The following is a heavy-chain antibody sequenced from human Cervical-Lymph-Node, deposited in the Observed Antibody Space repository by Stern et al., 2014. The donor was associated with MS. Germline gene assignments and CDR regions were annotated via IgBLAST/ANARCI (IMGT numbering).Heavy chain of an antibody. Sequence: EVQLVESEGGLVKPGGSLRLSCAASGFTFSSYSMNWVRQAPGQGLEWVASISSGGSYIYYADSLKGRFTISRDNAKNSLYLQMNSLRAEDTAVYYCARGRGGNYRYYFDYWGQGTLVTVSS. CDR3: ARGRGGNYRYYFDY. V-gene: IGHV3-21*01. CDR2: ISSGGSYI. J-gene: IGHJ4*02. CDR1: GFTFSSYS. D-gene: IGHD4-23*01.